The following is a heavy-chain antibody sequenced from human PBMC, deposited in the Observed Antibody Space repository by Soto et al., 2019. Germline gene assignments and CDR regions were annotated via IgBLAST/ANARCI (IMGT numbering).Heavy chain of an antibody. D-gene: IGHD2-2*02. CDR3: AAEGLGYCSSTSCYRNYYYGMDV. J-gene: IGHJ6*02. CDR2: IVVGSGNT. CDR1: GFTFTSSA. V-gene: IGHV1-58*02. Sequence: SVKVSCKASGFTFTSSAMQWVRQARGQRLEWIGWIVVGSGNTNYAQKFQERVTITRDMSTSTAYMELSSLRSEDTAVYYCAAEGLGYCSSTSCYRNYYYGMDVWGQGTTVTVSS.